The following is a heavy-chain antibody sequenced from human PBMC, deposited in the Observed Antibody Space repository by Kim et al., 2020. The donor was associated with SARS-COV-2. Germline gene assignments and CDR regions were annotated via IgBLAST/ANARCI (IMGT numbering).Heavy chain of an antibody. V-gene: IGHV1-18*04. CDR1: GYTFTSYG. CDR2: ISAYNGNT. Sequence: ASVKVSCKASGYTFTSYGISWVRQAPGQGLEWMGWISAYNGNTNYAQKLQGRVTMTTDTSTSTAYMELRSLRSDDTAVYYCARDPAQYYYDSSGPRPAIGFDPWGQGTLVTVSS. J-gene: IGHJ5*02. D-gene: IGHD3-22*01. CDR3: ARDPAQYYYDSSGPRPAIGFDP.